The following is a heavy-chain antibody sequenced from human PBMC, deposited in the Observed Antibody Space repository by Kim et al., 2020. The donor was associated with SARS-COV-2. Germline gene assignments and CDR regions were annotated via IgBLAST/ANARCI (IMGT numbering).Heavy chain of an antibody. D-gene: IGHD6-13*01. V-gene: IGHV4-34*01. CDR3: ASIAAAGTNPADP. CDR1: GGSFSGYY. CDR2: INHSGST. J-gene: IGHJ5*02. Sequence: SETLSLTCAVYGGSFSGYYWSWIRQPPGKGLEWIGEINHSGSTNYNPSLKSRVTISVDTSKNQFSLKLSSVTAADTAVYYCASIAAAGTNPADPWGQGTL.